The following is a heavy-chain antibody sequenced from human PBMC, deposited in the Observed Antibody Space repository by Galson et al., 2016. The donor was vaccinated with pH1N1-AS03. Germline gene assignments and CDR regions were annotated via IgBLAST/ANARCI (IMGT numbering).Heavy chain of an antibody. CDR1: GYIFSSYW. Sequence: QSGAEVKEPGESPKISCQASGYIFSSYWIGWVRQRPGKGLEWIGIIWPADSDTKYSPSFQGQVTISVDTSLNTAYLQWSSLEASDTAMYFCARQKYCSGGSCFLYYDAFDMWGQGTLVTVSS. CDR2: IWPADSDT. D-gene: IGHD2-15*01. V-gene: IGHV5-51*01. J-gene: IGHJ3*02. CDR3: ARQKYCSGGSCFLYYDAFDM.